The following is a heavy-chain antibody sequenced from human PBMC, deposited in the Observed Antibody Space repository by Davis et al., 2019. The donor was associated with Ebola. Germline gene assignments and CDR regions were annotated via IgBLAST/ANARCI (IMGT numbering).Heavy chain of an antibody. D-gene: IGHD4-23*01. J-gene: IGHJ6*02. CDR3: ARDLEELTLHYYYYGMDV. Sequence: GGSLRLSCAASGFTFSSYWMSWVRQAPGKGLEWVANIKQDGSEKYYVDSVKGRFTISRDNAKNSLYLQMNSLRAEDTAVYYCARDLEELTLHYYYYGMDVWGQGTTVTVSS. CDR2: IKQDGSEK. CDR1: GFTFSSYW. V-gene: IGHV3-7*03.